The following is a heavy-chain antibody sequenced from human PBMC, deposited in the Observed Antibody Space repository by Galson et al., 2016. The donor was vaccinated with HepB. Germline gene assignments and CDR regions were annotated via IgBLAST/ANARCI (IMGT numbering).Heavy chain of an antibody. V-gene: IGHV3-33*06. D-gene: IGHD1-1*01. CDR3: AKDLRT. Sequence: LRLSCAASGFTFSNYAMHWVRQAPGKGLEWVAVIWYDGSNDYYAESVKGRLTISRDDSKTTLFLQMNNLRAEDTATYYCAKDLRTWGQGTLVTVSS. CDR2: IWYDGSND. J-gene: IGHJ4*02. CDR1: GFTFSNYA.